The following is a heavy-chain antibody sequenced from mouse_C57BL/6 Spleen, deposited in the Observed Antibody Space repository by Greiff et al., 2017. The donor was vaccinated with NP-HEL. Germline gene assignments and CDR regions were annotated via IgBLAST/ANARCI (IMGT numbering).Heavy chain of an antibody. J-gene: IGHJ3*01. Sequence: VQLQQPGAELVRPGSSVKLSCKASGYTFTSYWMHWVKQRPIQGLEWIGNIDPSDSETHYNQKFKDKATLTVDKSSSTAYMQLSSLPSEDSAVYYCARGGYDYDWFAYCRQGTLVTVSA. CDR1: GYTFTSYW. D-gene: IGHD2-4*01. CDR2: IDPSDSET. V-gene: IGHV1-52*01. CDR3: ARGGYDYDWFAY.